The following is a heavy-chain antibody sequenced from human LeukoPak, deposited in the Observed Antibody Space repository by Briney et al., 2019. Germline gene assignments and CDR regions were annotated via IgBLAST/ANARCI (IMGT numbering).Heavy chain of an antibody. D-gene: IGHD5-18*01. J-gene: IGHJ4*02. CDR2: ISAYNGNT. V-gene: IGHV1-18*04. Sequence: APVKVSCKASGYTFTSYGISWVRQAPGQGLEWMGWISAYNGNTNYAQKLQGRVTMTTDTSTSTAYMELRSLGSDDTAVYYCATDRNTAMAAFDYWGQGTLVTVSS. CDR1: GYTFTSYG. CDR3: ATDRNTAMAAFDY.